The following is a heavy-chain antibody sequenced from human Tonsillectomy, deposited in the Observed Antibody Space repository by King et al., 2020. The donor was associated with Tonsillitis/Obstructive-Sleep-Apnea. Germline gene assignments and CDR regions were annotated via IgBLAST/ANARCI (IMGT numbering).Heavy chain of an antibody. CDR1: GFTFSSYS. Sequence: VQLVESGGGLVQPGGSLRLSCAASGFTFSSYSMNWVRQAPGKGREWVSYFSSSNNTVYYADSVKGRFSISRYNAKNSLYLQMNSLRDEDTAVYYCARLRYCSRASCYEGFDYWGQGTLVTVSS. CDR2: FSSSNNTV. CDR3: ARLRYCSRASCYEGFDY. V-gene: IGHV3-48*02. J-gene: IGHJ4*02. D-gene: IGHD2-2*01.